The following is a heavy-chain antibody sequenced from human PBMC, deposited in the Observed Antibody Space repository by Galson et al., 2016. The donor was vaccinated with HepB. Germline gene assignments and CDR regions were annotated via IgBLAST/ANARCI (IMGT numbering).Heavy chain of an antibody. CDR3: AKDRLSGHGDYSWGIFDI. J-gene: IGHJ3*02. CDR2: ISGSGDRR. Sequence: SLRLSCAASGFTFSRYAMSWVRQAPGKGLEWVSVISGSGDRRYYADSVKGRFIISRDNSKNTVYLQMNSLTTEDTAIYFCAKDRLSGHGDYSWGIFDIWGRGTEVTVSS. D-gene: IGHD4-17*01. V-gene: IGHV3-23*01. CDR1: GFTFSRYA.